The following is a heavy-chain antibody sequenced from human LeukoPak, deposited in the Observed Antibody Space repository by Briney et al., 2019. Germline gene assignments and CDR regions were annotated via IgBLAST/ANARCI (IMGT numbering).Heavy chain of an antibody. Sequence: GASVTVSCKASGDTFTSYGISWVRQAPGQGLEWMGWISAYNGHTKYAKKLQGRVTMTADISTSTAYMDLRSLRSDDTAVYYCARVDLTMVRGVSAYWGQGTLVTVSS. V-gene: IGHV1-18*01. J-gene: IGHJ4*02. CDR1: GDTFTSYG. CDR2: ISAYNGHT. D-gene: IGHD3-10*01. CDR3: ARVDLTMVRGVSAY.